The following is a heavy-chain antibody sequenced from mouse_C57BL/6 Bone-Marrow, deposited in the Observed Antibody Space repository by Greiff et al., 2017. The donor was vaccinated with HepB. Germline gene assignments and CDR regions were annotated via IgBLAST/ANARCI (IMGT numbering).Heavy chain of an antibody. CDR3: VRCRLYSGSFLFAY. J-gene: IGHJ3*01. D-gene: IGHD1-3*01. CDR1: GFNIQDYY. V-gene: IGHV14-2*01. Sequence: VQLQQSGAELVKPGASVKLSCTASGFNIQDYYMHWVKQRTEQGLEWIGRIDPEDGETKYAPKFQGKATITAYTSSTTAYLQLSSLPSEDTAFYYCVRCRLYSGSFLFAYWGQGTLVTVSA. CDR2: IDPEDGET.